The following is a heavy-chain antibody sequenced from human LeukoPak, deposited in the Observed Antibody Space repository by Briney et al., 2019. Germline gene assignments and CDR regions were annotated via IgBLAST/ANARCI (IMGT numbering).Heavy chain of an antibody. CDR3: ARDCSNYYYYMDV. V-gene: IGHV3-48*03. J-gene: IGHJ6*03. Sequence: GGSLRLSCAASGFTFSSYEMNWVRQAPGKGLEWVSYISSSGSTIYYADSVKGRFTISRDNAKNSLSLQMNSLRAEDTAVYYCARDCSNYYYYMDVWGKGTTVTVSS. CDR1: GFTFSSYE. D-gene: IGHD4-11*01. CDR2: ISSSGSTI.